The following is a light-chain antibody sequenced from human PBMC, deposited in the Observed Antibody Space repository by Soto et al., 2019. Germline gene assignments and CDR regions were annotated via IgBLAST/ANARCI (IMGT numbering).Light chain of an antibody. Sequence: DIQLTQSPSSLSASVGDKVTITCRASQSISNFLNWYQQKPGKAPVLLIYSASTLQNGIPSRFSGGGSGTDFTLTINSMQPEDFVTYYCLQSYSIPVTFGQGTRLDIQ. CDR2: SAS. CDR1: QSISNF. J-gene: IGKJ5*01. V-gene: IGKV1-39*01. CDR3: LQSYSIPVT.